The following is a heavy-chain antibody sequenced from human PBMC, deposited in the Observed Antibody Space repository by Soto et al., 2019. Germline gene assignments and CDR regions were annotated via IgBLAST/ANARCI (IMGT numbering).Heavy chain of an antibody. CDR2: IYYSGST. CDR1: GGSISSSSYY. Sequence: KASETLSLTCTVSGGSISSSSYYWGWIRQPPGKGLEWIGSIYYSGSTYYNPSLKSRVTISVDTSKNQFSLKLSSVTAADTAVYYCARQWGDYSEFDYWGQGTLVTVSS. V-gene: IGHV4-39*01. J-gene: IGHJ4*02. D-gene: IGHD4-17*01. CDR3: ARQWGDYSEFDY.